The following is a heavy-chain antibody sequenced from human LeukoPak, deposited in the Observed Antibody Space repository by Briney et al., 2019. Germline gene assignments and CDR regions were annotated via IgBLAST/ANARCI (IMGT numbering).Heavy chain of an antibody. J-gene: IGHJ6*03. CDR3: ARSPDIVVVPAAIRYMDV. V-gene: IGHV4-4*09. Sequence: PSETLSLTCTVSGGSISSYYWSWIRQPPGKGLEWIGYIYTSGSTNYNPSLKSRVTISVDTSKNQFSLKLSSVPAADTAVYYCARSPDIVVVPAAIRYMDVWGKGTTVTVSS. D-gene: IGHD2-2*02. CDR1: GGSISSYY. CDR2: IYTSGST.